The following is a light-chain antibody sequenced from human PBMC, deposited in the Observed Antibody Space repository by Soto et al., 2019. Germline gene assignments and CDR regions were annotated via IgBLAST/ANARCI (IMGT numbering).Light chain of an antibody. V-gene: IGKV1-5*03. CDR3: QQYSTYPYI. CDR2: NAS. J-gene: IGKJ2*01. CDR1: QGINRW. Sequence: DIKMTQSPSTLSASVGDRVTITCRASQGINRWLAWYQQKPGKAPKLLIYNASSLESGVPSRFSGGGIGTEYSLSISSLPPDDFTTYYCQQYSTYPYIFGQGTKVDI.